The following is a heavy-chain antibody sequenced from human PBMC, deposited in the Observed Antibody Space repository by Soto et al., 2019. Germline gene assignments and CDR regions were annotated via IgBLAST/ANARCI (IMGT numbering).Heavy chain of an antibody. Sequence: QVQLQESGPGLVKPSQTLSLTYTVSGGSISSGGYYWSWIRQHPGKGLEWIGYIYYSGSTYYNPSLKSRVTISVDTSKNQFSLKLSSVTAADTAVYYCASIVSSAHGEFSDWGQGTLVTVSS. CDR1: GGSISSGGYY. CDR3: ASIVSSAHGEFSD. J-gene: IGHJ4*02. V-gene: IGHV4-31*03. D-gene: IGHD3-10*01. CDR2: IYYSGST.